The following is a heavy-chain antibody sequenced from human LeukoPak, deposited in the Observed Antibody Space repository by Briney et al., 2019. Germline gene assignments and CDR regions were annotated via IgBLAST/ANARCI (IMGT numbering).Heavy chain of an antibody. V-gene: IGHV4-39*01. Sequence: SETLSLTCTVSGGSISSSSYYWGWIRQPPGKGLEWIGSIYYSGSTYYNPSLKSRVTISVDTSKNQFSLKLSSVTAADTAVYYCARREYSSGWLGDNWFDPWGQGNLVTVSS. J-gene: IGHJ5*02. CDR1: GGSISSSSYY. D-gene: IGHD6-19*01. CDR2: IYYSGST. CDR3: ARREYSSGWLGDNWFDP.